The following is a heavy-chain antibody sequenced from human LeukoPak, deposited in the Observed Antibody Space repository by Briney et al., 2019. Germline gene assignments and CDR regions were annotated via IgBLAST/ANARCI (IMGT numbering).Heavy chain of an antibody. V-gene: IGHV3-7*03. CDR1: GFTFSNYW. CDR2: IQEDGSGK. CDR3: ARSSPAIGVGL. Sequence: GGSLRLSCAASGFTFSNYWISWVRQAAGKGLEWVANIQEDGSGKYYVDSVRGRFTISRDNAKNSLYLQMSSLRVEDTAVYYCARSSPAIGVGLWGQRTLVTVSS. D-gene: IGHD3-3*01. J-gene: IGHJ4*02.